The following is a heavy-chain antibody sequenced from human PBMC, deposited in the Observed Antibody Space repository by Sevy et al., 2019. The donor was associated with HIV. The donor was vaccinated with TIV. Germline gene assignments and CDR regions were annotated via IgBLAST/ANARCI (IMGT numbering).Heavy chain of an antibody. CDR1: GFSFSNYA. J-gene: IGHJ6*02. D-gene: IGHD2-8*02. V-gene: IGHV3-23*01. CDR3: AKRRVQSGLSGGGANYGMDV. Sequence: GGSLRLSCAASGFSFSNYAMSWVRQAPGKGLEWVSTLIGGGSRTYYAYSVTGRFTISRDNSRNTLYLQMNSLRAEDTAIYYCAKRRVQSGLSGGGANYGMDVCGRGTTVTVSS. CDR2: LIGGGSRT.